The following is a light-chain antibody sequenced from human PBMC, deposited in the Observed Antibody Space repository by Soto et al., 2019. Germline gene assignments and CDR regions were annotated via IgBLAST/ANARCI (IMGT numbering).Light chain of an antibody. V-gene: IGLV2-14*01. CDR2: EVS. CDR1: SNEVGDSNY. CDR3: TAYIRSSTL. Sequence: QSVLTQPASVSGSPGQSITISCTGTSNEVGDSNYVSWYQQHPGKAPKLMIYEVSHRPSGVSDRFSASKSDNTASLSISGLQAEDEAHYYCTAYIRSSTLFGGGTQLTVL. J-gene: IGLJ7*01.